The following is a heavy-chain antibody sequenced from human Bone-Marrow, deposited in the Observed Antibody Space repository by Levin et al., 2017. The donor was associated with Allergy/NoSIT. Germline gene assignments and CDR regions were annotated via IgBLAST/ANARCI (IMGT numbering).Heavy chain of an antibody. CDR2: IYHTGST. Sequence: SSETLSLTCAVSGDSISSSWWGWVRQPPEKGLEWIGEIYHTGSTNYNPSLKSRVTISIDKSKNHFSLNLTSLTAADTAVYYCARPYHYYIDVWGNGTTVTVSS. V-gene: IGHV4-4*02. CDR3: ARPYHYYIDV. CDR1: GDSISSSW. J-gene: IGHJ6*03.